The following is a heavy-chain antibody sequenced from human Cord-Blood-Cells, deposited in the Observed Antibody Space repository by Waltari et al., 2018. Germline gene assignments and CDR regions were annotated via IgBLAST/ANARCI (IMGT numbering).Heavy chain of an antibody. V-gene: IGHV3-30-3*01. CDR1: GFTFSSYA. CDR3: ARGPIAGVDY. J-gene: IGHJ4*02. Sequence: QVQLVESGGGVVQPGRSLRLSCAASGFTFSSYAMHWVRQAPGKGLEWVAVISYDGSNKYYADSVKGRVTISRDNSKNTLYLQMNGLRAEDTAVYYCARGPIAGVDYWGQGTLVTVSS. CDR2: ISYDGSNK. D-gene: IGHD1-26*01.